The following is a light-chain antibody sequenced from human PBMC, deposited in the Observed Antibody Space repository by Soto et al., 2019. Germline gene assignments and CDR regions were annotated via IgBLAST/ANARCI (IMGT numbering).Light chain of an antibody. CDR3: QQYNDKWT. CDR1: QSISSW. CDR2: KAS. J-gene: IGKJ1*01. V-gene: IGKV1-5*03. Sequence: DIQMTPSPSTLSASVGDRVTITCRARQSISSWLAWYQQKPGKAPNLLIYKASSLQSGVPSRFSGSGSGTEFTLTISSLQPDDCGTYYCQQYNDKWTFGQGTKVEIK.